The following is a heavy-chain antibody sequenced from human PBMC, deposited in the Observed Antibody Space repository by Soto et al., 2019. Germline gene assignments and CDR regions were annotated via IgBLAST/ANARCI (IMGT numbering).Heavy chain of an antibody. D-gene: IGHD3-16*01. J-gene: IGHJ6*02. Sequence: PSETLSLTCSVSGGSISSGDYYWNWIRQPPGKGLEWIGHIYYSGSTYYNSSLKSRVTISLDTSKNQFSLKLSSVTAADTAVYYCARHNGPLYVGYYYDMDVWGQGTTVTVSS. V-gene: IGHV4-30-4*01. CDR2: IYYSGST. CDR3: ARHNGPLYVGYYYDMDV. CDR1: GGSISSGDYY.